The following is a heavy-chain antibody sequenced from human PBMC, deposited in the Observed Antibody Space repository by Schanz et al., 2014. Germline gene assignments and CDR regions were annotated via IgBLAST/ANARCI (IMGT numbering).Heavy chain of an antibody. CDR1: GYTFSDYG. CDR3: ARLSVAGRPHVNYWYFDL. J-gene: IGHJ2*01. Sequence: QLQLVQSGAEVKKPGASVKVSCKTSGYTFSDYGITWVRQAPGQGLEWMGWINPNSGDTNYAQKFQGWVTMTRDTSISTAYMEVSRLKSDDTAVYYCARLSVAGRPHVNYWYFDLWGRGTLVTVSS. CDR2: INPNSGDT. V-gene: IGHV1-2*04. D-gene: IGHD6-19*01.